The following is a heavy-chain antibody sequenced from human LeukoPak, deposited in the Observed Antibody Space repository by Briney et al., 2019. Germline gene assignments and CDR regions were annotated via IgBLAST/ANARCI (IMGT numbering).Heavy chain of an antibody. J-gene: IGHJ4*02. D-gene: IGHD5-18*01. CDR1: GDTLTTYS. V-gene: IGHV1-69*13. CDR2: IIPIFGTT. Sequence: ASVKVSCKASGDTLTTYSISWVRQAPGQGLEWMGGIIPIFGTTQSAQKFQGRVTITADESTSTAYMELSSLRSEDTAVYYCARGGNGYGYDYWGQGTLVTVSS. CDR3: ARGGNGYGYDY.